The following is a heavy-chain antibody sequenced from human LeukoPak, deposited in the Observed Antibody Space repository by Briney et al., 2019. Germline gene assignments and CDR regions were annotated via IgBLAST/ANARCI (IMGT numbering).Heavy chain of an antibody. J-gene: IGHJ4*02. V-gene: IGHV1-8*01. D-gene: IGHD6-19*01. CDR1: GGTFSTFA. CDR3: ARGTALSGTSDSLDS. Sequence: ASVKVSCKASGGTFSTFAINWLRQAPGQGLEWMGWMNPNSLNTGYAQRFQGRITLTRNTSIGTAYMELRSLRSEDTAVYYCARGTALSGTSDSLDSWGQGTRVTVSS. CDR2: MNPNSLNT.